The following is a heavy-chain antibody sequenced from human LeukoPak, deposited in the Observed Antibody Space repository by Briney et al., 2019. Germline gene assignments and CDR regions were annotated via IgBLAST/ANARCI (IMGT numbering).Heavy chain of an antibody. CDR1: GFTFTTYW. Sequence: PGGSLRLSCAASGFTFTTYWMSWIRQPPGKGLEWIGEINHSGSTNYNPSLKSRVTISVDTSKNQFSLKLSSVTAADTAVYYCARRSSWGYYGSGSYRGYFDYWGQGTLVTVSS. D-gene: IGHD3-10*01. V-gene: IGHV4-34*01. J-gene: IGHJ4*02. CDR3: ARRSSWGYYGSGSYRGYFDY. CDR2: INHSGST.